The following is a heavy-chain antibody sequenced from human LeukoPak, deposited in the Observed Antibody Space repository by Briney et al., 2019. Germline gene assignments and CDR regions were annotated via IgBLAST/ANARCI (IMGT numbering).Heavy chain of an antibody. V-gene: IGHV4-61*02. CDR2: MSSSGIS. CDR3: ARGLRGVIGFY. J-gene: IGHJ4*02. Sequence: SETLSLTCTVSNGSISSNTYFWSWIRQPAGKGLEWIGRMSSSGISTYSPSLKSRVTISVDTSKNQFSLKLSSVTAADTAVYYCARGLRGVIGFYWGQGTLVTVSS. CDR1: NGSISSNTYF. D-gene: IGHD3-10*01.